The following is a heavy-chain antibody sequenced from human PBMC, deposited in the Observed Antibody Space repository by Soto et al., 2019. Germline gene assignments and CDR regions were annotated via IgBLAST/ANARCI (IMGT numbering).Heavy chain of an antibody. CDR2: ISPSGSNT. CDR3: VSWVCAHFDY. J-gene: IGHJ4*02. CDR1: GLTLNSQS. V-gene: IGHV3-23*05. D-gene: IGHD3-16*01. Sequence: PGGSLRLSCTGSGLTLNSQSMSLVRQAAGTGLEWVSTISPSGSNTHYADAVKGRFTISRDNSRNRLDLQMSSLRAADTALYYCVSWVCAHFDYWGQGTPVTVSS.